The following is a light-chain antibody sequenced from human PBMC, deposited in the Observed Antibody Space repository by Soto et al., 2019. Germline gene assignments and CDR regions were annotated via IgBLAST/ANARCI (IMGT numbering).Light chain of an antibody. CDR3: QQSYSSTWT. J-gene: IGKJ1*01. V-gene: IGKV1-39*01. CDR2: ATS. Sequence: DIQMTQSPSSLSASVGDRVTITCRPSQSISTFLNWYQQKPGTAPKLLMHATSILQSGVPSRFSGSGSGTEFTLTISSLQPEDSATYYSQQSYSSTWTFGQGTKVEIK. CDR1: QSISTF.